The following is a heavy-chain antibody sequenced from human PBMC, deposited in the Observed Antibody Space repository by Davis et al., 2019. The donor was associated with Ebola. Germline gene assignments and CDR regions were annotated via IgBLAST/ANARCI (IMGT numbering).Heavy chain of an antibody. J-gene: IGHJ4*02. D-gene: IGHD3-16*02. CDR2: ISDSGGTT. CDR1: GFTFSNYG. V-gene: IGHV3-23*01. Sequence: GESLKISCAASGFTFSNYGMHWVRQAPGKGLEWVSSISDSGGTTYYADSVKGRFTISRDNSKNTLYLQMNSLRAEDTAVYYCAKGEMITFGGVIGDYFDYWGQGTLVTVSS. CDR3: AKGEMITFGGVIGDYFDY.